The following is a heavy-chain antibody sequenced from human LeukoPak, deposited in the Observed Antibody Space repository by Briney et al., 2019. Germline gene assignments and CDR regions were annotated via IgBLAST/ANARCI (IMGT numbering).Heavy chain of an antibody. CDR3: ARERMGTTFSAWFDP. J-gene: IGHJ5*02. V-gene: IGHV3-30*03. CDR1: GFTFSNYG. D-gene: IGHD1-7*01. CDR2: VSSDGSID. Sequence: GRSLRLSCAASGFTFSNYGMHWVRQAPGKGLEWVAVVSSDGSIDYYADSVRGRFTVSRDNSKNTMFLQFNTLRPEDTAVYYCARERMGTTFSAWFDPWGQGTLVTVSS.